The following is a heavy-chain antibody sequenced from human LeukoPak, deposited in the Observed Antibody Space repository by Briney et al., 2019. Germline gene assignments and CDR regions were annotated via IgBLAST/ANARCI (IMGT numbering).Heavy chain of an antibody. CDR2: IYYSGST. V-gene: IGHV4-31*03. CDR1: GGSISSGGYY. D-gene: IGHD1-1*01. J-gene: IGHJ4*02. Sequence: SQTLSLTCTVSGGSISSGGYYWSWIRQHPGKGLEWIGYIYYSGSTYYNPSLKCRVTISVDTPKNQFSLKLSSVTAADTAVYYCARDGNDLGLFGWGQGTLVTVSS. CDR3: ARDGNDLGLFG.